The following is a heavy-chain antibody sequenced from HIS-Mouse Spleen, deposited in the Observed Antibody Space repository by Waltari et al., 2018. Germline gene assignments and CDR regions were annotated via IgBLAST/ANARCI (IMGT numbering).Heavy chain of an antibody. CDR2: ISYDGSNK. V-gene: IGHV3-30*18. D-gene: IGHD6-13*01. Sequence: QVQLVESGGGVVQPGRSLRLSCAASGFTFRSFGMRWVRQAPGKGLEWVAVISYDGSNKYYADSVKGRFTISRDNSKNTLYLQMNSLRAEDTAVYYCAKEYSSSHNWFDPWGQGTLVTVSS. J-gene: IGHJ5*02. CDR1: GFTFRSFG. CDR3: AKEYSSSHNWFDP.